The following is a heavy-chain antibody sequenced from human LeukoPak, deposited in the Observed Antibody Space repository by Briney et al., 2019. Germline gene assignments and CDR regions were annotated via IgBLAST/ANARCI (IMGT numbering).Heavy chain of an antibody. CDR3: VRALGSSSADY. CDR2: IKQDGSEK. CDR1: GFTFTHSW. Sequence: GGSLRLSRAASGFTFTHSWMSWVRQAPGKGLEWVANIKQDGSEKYYVDSVEGRFTISRDNAKNSVSLQTNSLRGEDTAVYYCVRALGSSSADYWGQGTLVTVSS. J-gene: IGHJ4*02. D-gene: IGHD6-6*01. V-gene: IGHV3-7*01.